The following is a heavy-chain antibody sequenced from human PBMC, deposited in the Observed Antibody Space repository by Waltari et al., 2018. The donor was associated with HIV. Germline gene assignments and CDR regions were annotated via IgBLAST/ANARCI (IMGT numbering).Heavy chain of an antibody. CDR3: VTLYNESPLYSNF. CDR2: VDPKNGKP. J-gene: IGHJ1*01. Sequence: QLIQSTTALKRPGASVTISCQVSGYPLSDLSMQWVRQGRGQRLGWMGGVDPKNGKPVYSQRFWGRVSLAEDTSEDTAFLELNRLTSDDTAVYYCVTLYNESPLYSNFWGQGTLVTV. CDR1: GYPLSDLS. V-gene: IGHV1-24*01. D-gene: IGHD2-15*01.